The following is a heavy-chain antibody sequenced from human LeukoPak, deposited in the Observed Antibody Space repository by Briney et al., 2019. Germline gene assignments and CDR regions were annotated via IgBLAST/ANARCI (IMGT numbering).Heavy chain of an antibody. CDR2: ISAYNGNT. Sequence: GASVKVSCKASGYTFTSYGISWVRQAPGQGLEWMGWISAYNGNTNYGQKFQGRVTMTTDTSTTTAYMELRSLTSDDTAVYYCARPYGVYYYYFYMDVWGEGTTVTVSS. V-gene: IGHV1-18*01. D-gene: IGHD4-17*01. CDR1: GYTFTSYG. J-gene: IGHJ6*03. CDR3: ARPYGVYYYYFYMDV.